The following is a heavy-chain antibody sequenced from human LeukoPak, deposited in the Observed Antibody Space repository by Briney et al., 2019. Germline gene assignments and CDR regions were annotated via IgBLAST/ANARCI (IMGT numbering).Heavy chain of an antibody. Sequence: GGSLRLSCAASGFTVSSNYMSWVRQAPGKGLEWVSVIYSGGSTYYADSVKGRFTISRHNSKSTLYLQMNSLRAEDTAVYYCARARKGYYIDYWGQGTLVTVSS. CDR2: IYSGGST. CDR3: ARARKGYYIDY. V-gene: IGHV3-53*04. J-gene: IGHJ4*02. CDR1: GFTVSSNY.